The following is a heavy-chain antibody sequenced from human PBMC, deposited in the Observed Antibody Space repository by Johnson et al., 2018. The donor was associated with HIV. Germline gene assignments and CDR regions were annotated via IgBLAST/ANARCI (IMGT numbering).Heavy chain of an antibody. CDR2: IRFDGSNE. D-gene: IGHD6-19*01. CDR1: GFTFSSYG. CDR3: ARASHSSGWYWRLGDAFDI. V-gene: IGHV3-30*02. Sequence: QVQLVESGGGLVQPGGSLRLSCAASGFTFSSYGMHWVRQAPGKGLEWVAFIRFDGSNEYYLDSVKGRFTISRDNSKTTLYLQMNSLRAEDTAVYYCARASHSSGWYWRLGDAFDIWGQGTMVTVSS. J-gene: IGHJ3*02.